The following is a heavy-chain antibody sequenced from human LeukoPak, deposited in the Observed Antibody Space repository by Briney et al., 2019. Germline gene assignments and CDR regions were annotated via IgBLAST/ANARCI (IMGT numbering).Heavy chain of an antibody. CDR1: GFAFSSHG. V-gene: IGHV3-33*06. CDR2: VSPDGSMK. J-gene: IGHJ4*02. D-gene: IGHD3-16*01. CDR3: AKVLPSHDFVWGSFDY. Sequence: HPGRSLRLSCAASGFAFSSHGMHWVRQAPDKGLEWVAVVSPDGSMKYYADSMKGRFTISRDNSKDTLYLQMNSLRVEDTAVYYCAKVLPSHDFVWGSFDYWGQGTLVTVSS.